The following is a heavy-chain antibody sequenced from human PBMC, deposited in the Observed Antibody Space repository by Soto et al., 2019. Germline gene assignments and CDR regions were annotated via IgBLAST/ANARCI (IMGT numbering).Heavy chain of an antibody. CDR2: ISYDGSNT. CDR1: GFTFSSYA. CDR3: ARGDGLLYGNTFDY. D-gene: IGHD3-10*01. Sequence: QVQLVESGGGVVQPGRSLRLSCAASGFTFSSYAMHWVRQAPGKGLEWVAFISYDGSNTYYADSVQGRFTISRDNSKNTLYLQMNSLRTEDTAVCYCARGDGLLYGNTFDYWGQGTLVTVSS. V-gene: IGHV3-30-3*01. J-gene: IGHJ4*02.